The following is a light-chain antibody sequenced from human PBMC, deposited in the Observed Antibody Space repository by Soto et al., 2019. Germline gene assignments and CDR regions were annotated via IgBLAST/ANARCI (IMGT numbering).Light chain of an antibody. V-gene: IGKV3-20*01. J-gene: IGKJ1*01. Sequence: EIVLTQSPGTLSLSPGERATLSCRASQSMSSSYLAWYQQKPGQAPRLLIFGASNRATGIPDRFSGRGSGTDFTLTISRLEPEDLAVYYCQQYGSSPRTFGQGTKVEIK. CDR2: GAS. CDR1: QSMSSSY. CDR3: QQYGSSPRT.